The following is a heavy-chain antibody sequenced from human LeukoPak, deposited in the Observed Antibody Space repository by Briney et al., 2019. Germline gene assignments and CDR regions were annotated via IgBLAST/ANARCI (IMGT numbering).Heavy chain of an antibody. CDR2: ISSSGST. D-gene: IGHD3-10*01. Sequence: SETLSLTCTVSGDSISSGDYYWSWIRQPAGKGLEWIGRISSSGSTNYNPSLKSRVTISVDTSKNQFSLKLSSVTAADTAVYYCARRGARYYYGSGIAPAAWFDPWGQGTLVTVSS. J-gene: IGHJ5*02. CDR1: GDSISSGDYY. V-gene: IGHV4-61*02. CDR3: ARRGARYYYGSGIAPAAWFDP.